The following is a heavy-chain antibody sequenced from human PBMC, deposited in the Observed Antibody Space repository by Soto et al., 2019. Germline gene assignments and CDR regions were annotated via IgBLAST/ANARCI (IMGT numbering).Heavy chain of an antibody. D-gene: IGHD6-13*01. CDR1: GFTFSSYA. V-gene: IGHV3-23*01. CDR2: ISGSGGST. Sequence: GGSLRLSCAASGFTFSSYAMSWVRQAPGKGLEWVSAISGSGGSTYYADSVKGRFTISRDNAKNSLYLQMNSLRAEDTAVYYCARDRSQGIAAAGPYNWFDPWGQGTLVTVSS. J-gene: IGHJ5*02. CDR3: ARDRSQGIAAAGPYNWFDP.